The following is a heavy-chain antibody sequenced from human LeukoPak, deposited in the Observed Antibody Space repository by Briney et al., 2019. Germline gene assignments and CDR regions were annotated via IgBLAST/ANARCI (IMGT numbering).Heavy chain of an antibody. J-gene: IGHJ4*02. CDR2: IYYSGST. CDR1: GGSISSYY. CDR3: ARDRAAMGY. D-gene: IGHD5-18*01. Sequence: MPSETLSLTCTVSGGSISSYYWSWIRQPPGKGLEWIGYIYYSGSTNYNPSLKSRVTISVDTSKNQFSLKLSSVTDADTAVYYCARDRAAMGYWGQGTLVTVSS. V-gene: IGHV4-59*01.